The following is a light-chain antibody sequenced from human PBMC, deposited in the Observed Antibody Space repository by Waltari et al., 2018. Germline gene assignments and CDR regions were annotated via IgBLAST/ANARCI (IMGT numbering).Light chain of an antibody. V-gene: IGKV3-11*01. J-gene: IGKJ2*01. CDR3: QHRRNWPPYT. CDR2: AAS. Sequence: EIVLTQSPATLSLSPGERATLSCSASLSVYNSLAWYQQKPGQAPRLLIYAASNRATGIPARFSASGSGTDFTLTISSLEPEDFALYYCQHRRNWPPYTFGQGTKLELK. CDR1: LSVYNS.